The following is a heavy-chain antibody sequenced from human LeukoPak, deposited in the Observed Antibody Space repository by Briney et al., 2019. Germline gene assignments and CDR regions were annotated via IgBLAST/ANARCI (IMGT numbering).Heavy chain of an antibody. D-gene: IGHD1-26*01. V-gene: IGHV3-23*01. Sequence: GGSLRLSCAASGFTFSSIAMSWVRQAPDKGLEWVSIISGSGGGTYYADSVKGRFTISRDDSKNTLYLQMNSLRADDTAVYYCAKDLGRYRNNFFDYWGQGNLVTVSS. CDR1: GFTFSSIA. CDR3: AKDLGRYRNNFFDY. J-gene: IGHJ4*02. CDR2: ISGSGGGT.